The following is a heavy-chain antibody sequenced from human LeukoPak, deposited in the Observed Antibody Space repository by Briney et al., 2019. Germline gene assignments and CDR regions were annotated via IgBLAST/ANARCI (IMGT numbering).Heavy chain of an antibody. V-gene: IGHV1-8*01. J-gene: IGHJ4*02. CDR3: ASSNCSGGSCYSDY. Sequence: ASLKVSCKASGYTFTSYDINWVRQATGQGLEWMGWMNPNSGNTNYAQKFQGRVTITADKSTSTAYMALSSLRSEDTAVYYCASSNCSGGSCYSDYWGQGTLVTVAS. CDR2: MNPNSGNT. D-gene: IGHD2-15*01. CDR1: GYTFTSYD.